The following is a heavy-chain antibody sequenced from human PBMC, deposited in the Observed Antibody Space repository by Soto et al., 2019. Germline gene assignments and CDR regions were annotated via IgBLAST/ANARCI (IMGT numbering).Heavy chain of an antibody. CDR2: IYYSGST. J-gene: IGHJ6*03. Sequence: SETLSLTCSVSGGSISSYDWSWIRQPPGKGLEWIGYIYYSGSTNYNPSLKSRVTISVDTSKNQFSLKLSSVTAADTAVYYCARKTGTTAMWYYRDVWGKGTTVTVSS. CDR3: ARKTGTTAMWYYRDV. V-gene: IGHV4-59*08. CDR1: GGSISSYD. D-gene: IGHD1-7*01.